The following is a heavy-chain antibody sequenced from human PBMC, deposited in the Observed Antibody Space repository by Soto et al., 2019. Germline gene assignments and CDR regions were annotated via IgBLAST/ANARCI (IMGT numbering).Heavy chain of an antibody. D-gene: IGHD5-12*01. CDR2: IRDDASPV. J-gene: IGHJ4*02. V-gene: IGHV3-48*01. Sequence: EVQLVESGGGLVQPGGSLRLSCAASGFTFSNYNMNWVRPAPGKGLEWIALIRDDASPVYYADSVKGRFTISRDNAKNSLYLQMNSLRVEDTAVYYCARDSPYNGYPDIDYWGQGTLVTVSS. CDR3: ARDSPYNGYPDIDY. CDR1: GFTFSNYN.